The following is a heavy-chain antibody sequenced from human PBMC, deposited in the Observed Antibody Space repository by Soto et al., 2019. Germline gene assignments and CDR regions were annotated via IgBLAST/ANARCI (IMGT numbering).Heavy chain of an antibody. D-gene: IGHD2-15*01. V-gene: IGHV4-39*01. CDR3: ARLGLNLGYCSGGSCYGAFDI. CDR2: IYYSGST. J-gene: IGHJ3*02. CDR1: GGSISSSSYY. Sequence: SETLSLTCTVSGGSISSSSYYWGWIRQPPGKGLEWIGSIYYSGSTYYSPSLKSRVTISVDTSKNQFSLKLSSVTAADTAVYYCARLGLNLGYCSGGSCYGAFDICGQGTMVTVSS.